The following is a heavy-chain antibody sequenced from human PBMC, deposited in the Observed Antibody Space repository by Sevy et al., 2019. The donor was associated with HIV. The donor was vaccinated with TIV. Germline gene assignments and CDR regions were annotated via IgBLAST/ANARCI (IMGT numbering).Heavy chain of an antibody. CDR2: INQDDRHI. J-gene: IGHJ5*02. V-gene: IGHV3-7*01. Sequence: GGSLRLSCEVAGFTFSDFWMTWVRQSPGKGLEWVAYINQDDRHIIWLDSVRGRFTISRDNAMNSLYLQMDSLRAEDTAIDYSARDPDWGALDRWGQGTLVTVSS. CDR3: ARDPDWGALDR. CDR1: GFTFSDFW. D-gene: IGHD7-27*01.